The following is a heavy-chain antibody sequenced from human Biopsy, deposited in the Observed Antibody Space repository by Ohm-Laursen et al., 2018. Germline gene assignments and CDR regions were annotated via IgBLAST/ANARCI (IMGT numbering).Heavy chain of an antibody. CDR1: GGSVNSYS. J-gene: IGHJ3*02. D-gene: IGHD5-12*01. V-gene: IGHV4-59*02. CDR3: AGRPWPNAFDI. CDR2: IYYSGSI. Sequence: SETLSLTCTVSGGSVNSYSWSWIRQPPGKGLEWIGYIYYSGSINYNPSLKSRVTISVDTSRNQFSLKLSSVTAADTAVYYCAGRPWPNAFDIWGQGTMVTVSS.